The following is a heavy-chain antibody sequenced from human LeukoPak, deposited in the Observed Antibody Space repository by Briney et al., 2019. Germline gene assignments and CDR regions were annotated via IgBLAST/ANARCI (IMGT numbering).Heavy chain of an antibody. CDR2: IYYSGNT. CDR3: ATRSTGVAATFDS. J-gene: IGHJ4*02. CDR1: GGSISSYY. Sequence: SETLSLTCTVSGGSISSYYWSWIRQPPGKGLEWIGYIYYSGNTNYNPSLKSRVTISVDTSKNQFSLMLSSVTAADTAVYYCATRSTGVAATFDSWGQGALVTVSS. V-gene: IGHV4-59*01. D-gene: IGHD2-15*01.